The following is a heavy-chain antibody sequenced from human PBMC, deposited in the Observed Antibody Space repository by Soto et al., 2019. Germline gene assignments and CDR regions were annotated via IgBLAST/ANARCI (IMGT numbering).Heavy chain of an antibody. D-gene: IGHD2-2*02. CDR2: ISYDGSEK. J-gene: IGHJ4*02. CDR1: GFTFNTYG. V-gene: IGHV3-30*18. CDR3: AKSPNFYCSSPNCYKYYFDH. Sequence: PGGSLRLSCAASGFTFNTYGMHWVRQAPGKGLEWVAVISYDGSEKYYVDSVKGRFTISKDNSKNTLYLQMNSLRPEDTAVYYRAKSPNFYCSSPNCYKYYFDHWGQGTRVTVSS.